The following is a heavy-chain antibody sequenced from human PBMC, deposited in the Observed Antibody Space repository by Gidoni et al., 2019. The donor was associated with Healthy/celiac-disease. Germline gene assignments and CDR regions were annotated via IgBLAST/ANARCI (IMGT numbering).Heavy chain of an antibody. CDR1: GFTFSRHA. V-gene: IGHV3-23*01. J-gene: IGHJ6*02. D-gene: IGHD3-9*01. CDR3: AKTLQTDPLRYFDWLHLTYGMDV. Sequence: EVQLLESGGGLVQPGGSLRLSCAASGFTFSRHAMSWVRQAPGKGLEWVSAISGSGGSTYYADSVKGRFTISRDNSKNTLYLQMNSLRAEDTAVYYCAKTLQTDPLRYFDWLHLTYGMDVWGQGTTVTVSS. CDR2: ISGSGGST.